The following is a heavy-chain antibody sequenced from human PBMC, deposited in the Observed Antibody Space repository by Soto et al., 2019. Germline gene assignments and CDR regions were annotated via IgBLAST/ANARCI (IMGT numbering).Heavy chain of an antibody. V-gene: IGHV4-59*12. Sequence: SETLSLTCTVSGGSISSYYWSWIRQPPGKGLEWIGYIYYSGSTNYNPSLKSRVTISVDTSKNQFSLKLSSVAAADTAVYYCARDLRGIAVAGTGGYYYYYGMDVWGQGTTVTVSS. CDR1: GGSISSYY. J-gene: IGHJ6*02. D-gene: IGHD6-19*01. CDR3: ARDLRGIAVAGTGGYYYYYGMDV. CDR2: IYYSGST.